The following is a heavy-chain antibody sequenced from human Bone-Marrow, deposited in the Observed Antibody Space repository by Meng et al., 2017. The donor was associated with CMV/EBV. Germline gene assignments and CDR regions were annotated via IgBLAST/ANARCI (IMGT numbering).Heavy chain of an antibody. CDR1: GGSISSHY. D-gene: IGHD4-11*01. J-gene: IGHJ5*02. Sequence: GSLRLSCTVSGGSISSHYWSWVRHAPGKGLEWIGYITNRGSTSYYPSLKSRVSILVEADKNQFSLRLTSVTAADAAVFYCARSRAEFSKGFDRWGQGTPVTVSS. V-gene: IGHV4-59*03. CDR2: ITNRGST. CDR3: ARSRAEFSKGFDR.